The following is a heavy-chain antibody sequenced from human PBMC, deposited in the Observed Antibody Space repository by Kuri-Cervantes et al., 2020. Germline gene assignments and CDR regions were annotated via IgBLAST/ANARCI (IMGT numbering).Heavy chain of an antibody. CDR2: IYYSGST. D-gene: IGHD3-10*01. Sequence: LRLSCTVSGGSISSGGYYWSWIRQHPGKGLEWIGYIYYSGSTYYNPSLKSRVTISVDTSKNQFSLKLSSVTAADTAVYYCARGRGYYYYYMDVWGKGTTVTVSS. CDR3: ARGRGYYYYYMDV. J-gene: IGHJ6*03. CDR1: GGSISSGGYY. V-gene: IGHV4-31*03.